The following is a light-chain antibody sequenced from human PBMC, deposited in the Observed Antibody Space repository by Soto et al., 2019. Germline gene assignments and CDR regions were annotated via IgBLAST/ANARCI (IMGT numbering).Light chain of an antibody. V-gene: IGKV1-5*01. J-gene: IGKJ2*01. CDR3: QQSYTSPYT. CDR2: DAS. Sequence: DIRMTQSPSTLSAVVGDRVTITCRASESVSSSVAWYQQKPGKAPKLLIYDASTLESGVPSRFSGSGFGTEFTLTINSLQPEHFATYYCQQSYTSPYTFGRGTKLEI. CDR1: ESVSSS.